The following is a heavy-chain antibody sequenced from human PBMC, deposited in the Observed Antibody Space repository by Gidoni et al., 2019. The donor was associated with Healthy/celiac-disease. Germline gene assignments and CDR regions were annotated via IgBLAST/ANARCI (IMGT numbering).Heavy chain of an antibody. CDR2: ISGSGGST. J-gene: IGHJ6*02. CDR1: GFTFSSYA. CDR3: AKDNDFWSGYLFVRHGMDV. D-gene: IGHD3-3*01. Sequence: EVQLLESGGGLVQPGGSLRPSCAASGFTFSSYAMSWVRQAPGKGLEWVSAISGSGGSTYYADSVKGRFTISRDNSKNTLYLQMNSLRAEDTAVYYCAKDNDFWSGYLFVRHGMDVWGQGTTVTVSS. V-gene: IGHV3-23*01.